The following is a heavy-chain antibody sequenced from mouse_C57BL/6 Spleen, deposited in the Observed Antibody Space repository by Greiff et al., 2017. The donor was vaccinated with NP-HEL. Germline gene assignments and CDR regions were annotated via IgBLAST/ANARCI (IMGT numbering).Heavy chain of an antibody. CDR2: ISGGGGNT. CDR3: ARRVFDV. CDR1: GFTFSSYT. V-gene: IGHV5-9*01. J-gene: IGHJ1*03. Sequence: EVQVVESGGGLVKPGGSLKLSCAASGFTFSSYTMSWVRQTPEKRLEWVATISGGGGNTYYPDSVKGRFTISRDNAKNTLYLQMSSLRSEDTALYYCARRVFDVWGTGTTVTVSS.